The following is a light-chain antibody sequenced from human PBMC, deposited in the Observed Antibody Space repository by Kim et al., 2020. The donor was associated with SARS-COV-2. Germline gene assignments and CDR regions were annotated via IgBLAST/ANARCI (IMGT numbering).Light chain of an antibody. V-gene: IGKV3-20*01. J-gene: IGKJ1*01. Sequence: EIVLTQSPGTLSLSPGERATLSCRASQSVRSSYLAWYQQKPGQAPRLLIYNASNRATGIPDRFSGSGSGTDFTLTISRVQPEDFAVYYCQKYGDSPRTFGQGTKVDIK. CDR1: QSVRSSY. CDR2: NAS. CDR3: QKYGDSPRT.